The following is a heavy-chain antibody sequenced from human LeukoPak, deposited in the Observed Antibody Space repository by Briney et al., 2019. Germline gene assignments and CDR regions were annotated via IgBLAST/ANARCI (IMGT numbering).Heavy chain of an antibody. CDR2: FNSDGSGT. J-gene: IGHJ4*02. CDR1: GFTFSTYW. D-gene: IGHD1-14*01. CDR3: ARAREQSLTPPFDY. Sequence: GGSLRLSCAASGFTFSTYWMHWVRQAPGKGLVWVSRFNSDGSGTYYADSVKGRFTISRDNAKNTLYLQMNSLRAEDTAVYYCARAREQSLTPPFDYWGQGTLVTVSS. V-gene: IGHV3-74*01.